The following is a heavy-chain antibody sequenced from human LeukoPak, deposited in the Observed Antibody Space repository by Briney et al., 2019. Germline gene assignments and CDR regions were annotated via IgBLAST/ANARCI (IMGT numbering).Heavy chain of an antibody. CDR2: ISSSSSYI. CDR1: GFTFSSYS. V-gene: IGHV3-21*01. CDR3: ARDRTGIAVAGQGGFDY. J-gene: IGHJ4*02. Sequence: PGGSLRLSCAASGFTFSSYSMNWVRQAPGKGLEWVSSISSSSSYISYADSVKGGFTISRDNAKNSLYLQMNSLRAEDTAVYYCARDRTGIAVAGQGGFDYWGQGTLVTVSS. D-gene: IGHD6-19*01.